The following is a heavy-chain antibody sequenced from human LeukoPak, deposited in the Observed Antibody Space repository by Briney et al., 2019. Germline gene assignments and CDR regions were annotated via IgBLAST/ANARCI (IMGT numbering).Heavy chain of an antibody. Sequence: RSETVSLTCTVSGGSISSGGYYWSWIRQHPGKGLEWIGYIYFSGSTYYNPSLKSRVTISVDTSKNQFSLKLSSVTAADTAVYYCARGVGEYCSGGSCYPFDYWGQGTLVT. J-gene: IGHJ4*02. D-gene: IGHD2-15*01. CDR3: ARGVGEYCSGGSCYPFDY. V-gene: IGHV4-31*03. CDR1: GGSISSGGYY. CDR2: IYFSGST.